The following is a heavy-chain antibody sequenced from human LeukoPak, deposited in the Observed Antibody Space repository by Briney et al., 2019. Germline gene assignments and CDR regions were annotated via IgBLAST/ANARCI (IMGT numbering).Heavy chain of an antibody. Sequence: PGGSLRLSCAASGFTFSSYGMHWVRQAPGKGLEWVAVIWYDGSNKYYADSVKSRFTISRDNSKNTLYLQMNSLRAEDTAVYYCARDTRARMGYYYYGMDVWGQGTTVTVSS. CDR1: GFTFSSYG. D-gene: IGHD2-15*01. CDR3: ARDTRARMGYYYYGMDV. V-gene: IGHV3-33*08. CDR2: IWYDGSNK. J-gene: IGHJ6*02.